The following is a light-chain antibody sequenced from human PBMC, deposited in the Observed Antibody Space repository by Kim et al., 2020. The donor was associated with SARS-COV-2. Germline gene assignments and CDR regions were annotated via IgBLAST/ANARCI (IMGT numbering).Light chain of an antibody. V-gene: IGKV3-15*01. J-gene: IGKJ2*01. Sequence: IVMTQSPATLSVSPGERATLSCRASQSVSSNLAWYQQKPGQSPRLLIYAASIRATGIPARFSGSGSGTEFTLTISSLQSEDFAVYYCQQYNNWPPYTFGQGTKLEI. CDR2: AAS. CDR1: QSVSSN. CDR3: QQYNNWPPYT.